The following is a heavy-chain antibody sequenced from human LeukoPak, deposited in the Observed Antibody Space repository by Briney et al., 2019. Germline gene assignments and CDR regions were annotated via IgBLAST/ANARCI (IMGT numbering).Heavy chain of an antibody. Sequence: ASVKVSCKASGYTFNTYGITWVRQAPGQGLEWMGWISGYNGKTKYAQKLQDRVTMTTDTSTTTAYMELRSLRSDDTAVYYCARSGRGTYYYFDLWGQGTLVTVSS. V-gene: IGHV1-18*01. CDR1: GYTFNTYG. D-gene: IGHD1-26*01. J-gene: IGHJ4*02. CDR2: ISGYNGKT. CDR3: ARSGRGTYYYFDL.